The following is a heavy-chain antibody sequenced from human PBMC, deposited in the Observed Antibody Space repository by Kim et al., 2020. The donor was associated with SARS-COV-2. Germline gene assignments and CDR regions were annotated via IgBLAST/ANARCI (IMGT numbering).Heavy chain of an antibody. CDR1: GFTFSSYE. D-gene: IGHD3-22*01. Sequence: GGSLRLSCAASGFTFSSYEMNWVRQAPGKGLEWVSYISSSGSTIYYADSVKGRFTISRDNAKNSLYLQMNSLRAEDTAVYYCAREPYYYDSSGYYFDYWGQGTLVTVSS. V-gene: IGHV3-48*03. J-gene: IGHJ4*02. CDR3: AREPYYYDSSGYYFDY. CDR2: ISSSGSTI.